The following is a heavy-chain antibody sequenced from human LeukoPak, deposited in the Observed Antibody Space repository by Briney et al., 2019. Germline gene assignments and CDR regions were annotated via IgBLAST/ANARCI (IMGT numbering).Heavy chain of an antibody. J-gene: IGHJ4*02. D-gene: IGHD3-22*01. V-gene: IGHV4-34*01. CDR3: ARAHSSGYYPPYY. CDR1: GGSFSGYY. CDR2: INHSGST. Sequence: PSETLSLTCAVYGGSFSGYYWSWIRQPPGKGLEWIGEINHSGSTNYNPSLKSRVAISVDTSKNQFSLKLSSVTAADTAVYYCARAHSSGYYPPYYWGQGTLVTVSS.